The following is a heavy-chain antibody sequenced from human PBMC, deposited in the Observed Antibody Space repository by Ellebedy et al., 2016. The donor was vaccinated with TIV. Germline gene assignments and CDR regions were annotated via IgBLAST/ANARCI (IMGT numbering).Heavy chain of an antibody. Sequence: SGTLSLTCAVYGGSFSGYYWSWIRQPPGKGLEWIGEINHSGSTNYNPSLKSRVTVSVDTSKNQFSLKLSSVTAADTAVYYCARVRTSSGRVGYFDLWGRGTLVTVSS. CDR3: ARVRTSSGRVGYFDL. V-gene: IGHV4-34*01. D-gene: IGHD3-10*01. CDR2: INHSGST. J-gene: IGHJ2*01. CDR1: GGSFSGYY.